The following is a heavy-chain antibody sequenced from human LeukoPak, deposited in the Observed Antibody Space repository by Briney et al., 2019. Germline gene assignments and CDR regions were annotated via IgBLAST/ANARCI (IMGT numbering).Heavy chain of an antibody. D-gene: IGHD1-26*01. CDR1: GFTFSSYS. CDR2: ISGSGGST. J-gene: IGHJ6*03. CDR3: AKGVGLSYYYYYMDV. Sequence: GGFLRLSCAASGFTFSSYSMNWVRQAPGKGLEWVSAISGSGGSTYYADSVKGRFTISRDNSKNTLYLQMNSLRAEDAAVYYCAKGVGLSYYYYYMDVWGKGTTVTVSS. V-gene: IGHV3-23*01.